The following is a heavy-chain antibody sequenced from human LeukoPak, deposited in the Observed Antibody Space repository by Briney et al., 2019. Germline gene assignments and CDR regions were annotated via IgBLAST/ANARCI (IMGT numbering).Heavy chain of an antibody. V-gene: IGHV1-18*01. CDR2: ISGYNDKT. CDR3: ARDKGKWFADFFDF. D-gene: IGHD3-10*01. CDR1: GYHFSTYG. J-gene: IGHJ4*02. Sequence: GASVKVSCKASGYHFSTYGISWVRQAPGQGLEWMGRISGYNDKTKYEEKVQGRVTMTIDTSTSTAYMELRSLTSDDTAVYYCARDKGKWFADFFDFWGQGTLVTVSS.